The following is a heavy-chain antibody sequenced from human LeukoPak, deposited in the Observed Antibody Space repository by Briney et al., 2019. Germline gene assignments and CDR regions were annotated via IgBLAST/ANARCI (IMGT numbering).Heavy chain of an antibody. J-gene: IGHJ4*02. CDR2: ISSSSSTI. CDR1: GFTFSTYS. D-gene: IGHD4-17*01. CDR3: ARDLLTTVTTFTPRVFTY. Sequence: AGGSLRLSCAASGFTFSTYSMNWVRQAPGKGLEWVSYISSSSSTIYYGDSVKGRFIISRDNAKNSLYLQMNSLRDEDTAVYYCARDLLTTVTTFTPRVFTYWGQGTLVTVSS. V-gene: IGHV3-48*02.